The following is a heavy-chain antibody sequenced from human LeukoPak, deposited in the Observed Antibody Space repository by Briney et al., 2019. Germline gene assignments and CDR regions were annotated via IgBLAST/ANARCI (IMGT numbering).Heavy chain of an antibody. CDR1: GFTFSSYA. Sequence: GGSLRLSCAASGFTFSSYAMHWVRQAPGKGLEWVAVISYDGSNKYYADSVEGRFTISRENSKNTLYRQMSSLRAEDTAVYYCAREAVYCSGGSCYFDYWGQGTLVTVSS. J-gene: IGHJ4*02. D-gene: IGHD2-15*01. V-gene: IGHV3-30-3*01. CDR2: ISYDGSNK. CDR3: AREAVYCSGGSCYFDY.